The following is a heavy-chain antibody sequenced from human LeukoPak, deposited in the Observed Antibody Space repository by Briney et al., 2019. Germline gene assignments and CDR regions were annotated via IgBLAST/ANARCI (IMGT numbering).Heavy chain of an antibody. Sequence: GGSLRLSCAASGFTFSSYAMSWIRQPPGKGLEWVSAISGSGGSTYYADSVKGRFTISRDNSKNTLYLQMNSLRAEDTAVYYCAKDPPWSPSKDYDCVWGSYRYDPYWGQGTLVTVSS. CDR2: ISGSGGST. CDR1: GFTFSSYA. D-gene: IGHD3-16*02. V-gene: IGHV3-23*01. CDR3: AKDPPWSPSKDYDCVWGSYRYDPY. J-gene: IGHJ4*02.